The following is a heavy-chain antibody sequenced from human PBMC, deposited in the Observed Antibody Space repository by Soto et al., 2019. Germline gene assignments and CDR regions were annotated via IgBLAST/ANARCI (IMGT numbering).Heavy chain of an antibody. D-gene: IGHD3-10*02. CDR2: IYYSGST. CDR1: NYFISSGYY. Sequence: SETLSLTCSVSNYFISSGYYWGWIRQPPGKGLEWIGSIYYSGSTYYNPSLKSRVTISVDTSKNQFSLKLSSVTAADTAVYYCARHARVVSHFDYWGQGTLVTVSS. V-gene: IGHV4-38-2*02. CDR3: ARHARVVSHFDY. J-gene: IGHJ4*02.